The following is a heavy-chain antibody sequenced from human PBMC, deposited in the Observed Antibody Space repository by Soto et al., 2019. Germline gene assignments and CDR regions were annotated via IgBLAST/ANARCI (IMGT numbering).Heavy chain of an antibody. D-gene: IGHD3-16*01. CDR1: GFTVSSNY. J-gene: IGHJ4*02. V-gene: IGHV3-53*01. Sequence: EVQLVESGGGLIQPGGSLRLSCAASGFTVSSNYMTWVRQAPGKGLEWVSVLYSGGSAYYADSVRGRFSISRDNSKNTLYLQMDSLRAEDTAIYYCTSGVVPITYWGQGTLVIVSS. CDR3: TSGVVPITY. CDR2: LYSGGSA.